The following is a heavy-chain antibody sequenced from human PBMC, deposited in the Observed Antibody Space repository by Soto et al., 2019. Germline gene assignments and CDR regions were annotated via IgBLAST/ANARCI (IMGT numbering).Heavy chain of an antibody. Sequence: QVQLVESGGGVVQPGRSLGLSCAASGFTFNHYGMHWVRQAPGKGLEWVAAISNDGSDKYYADSVKGRLTISRDNSKNTLYLQMNSRRAEDTAVYYCAKDQGIAASHGIDWGQGTMVTVSS. D-gene: IGHD6-13*01. V-gene: IGHV3-30*18. CDR1: GFTFNHYG. J-gene: IGHJ3*01. CDR3: AKDQGIAASHGID. CDR2: ISNDGSDK.